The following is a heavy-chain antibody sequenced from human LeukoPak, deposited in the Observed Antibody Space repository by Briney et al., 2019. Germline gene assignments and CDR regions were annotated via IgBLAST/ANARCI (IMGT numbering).Heavy chain of an antibody. CDR1: GYTSSDFY. D-gene: IGHD3-3*02. J-gene: IGHJ4*02. CDR2: ITPKSGDT. V-gene: IGHV1-2*02. Sequence: ASVKVSCKASGYTSSDFYIHWVRQAPGQGLEYVGWITPKSGDTYSPQRFQGRVTMTRDAPISTAYMELSSLRSDDTAVYFCARVRLADERAWAYWGQGTLVTVSS. CDR3: ARVRLADERAWAY.